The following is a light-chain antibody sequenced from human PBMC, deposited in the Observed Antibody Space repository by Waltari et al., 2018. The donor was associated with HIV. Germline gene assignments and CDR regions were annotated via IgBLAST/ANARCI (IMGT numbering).Light chain of an antibody. CDR1: QGISNS. CDR2: DAS. J-gene: IGKJ1*01. CDR3: QHYHSDPPT. V-gene: IGKV1-8*01. Sequence: IRMTQSPSSFSAPIGDRVTITCRASQGISNSVAWYQQKPGAAPKLLIYDASVLQSGVPSRFSGGGSGSDFSLTISCLQSEDFATYYCQHYHSDPPTFGPGTRVKIK.